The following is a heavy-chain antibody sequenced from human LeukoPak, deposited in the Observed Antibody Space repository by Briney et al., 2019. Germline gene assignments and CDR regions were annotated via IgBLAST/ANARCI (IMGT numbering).Heavy chain of an antibody. CDR2: ISSSSSTI. Sequence: PGGSLRLSCAASGFTFSSYSMNWVRQAPGKGLEWVSYISSSSSTIYYADSVKGRFTISRDNSKNTLYLQMNSLRAEDTAVYYCARESPGDAFDIWGQGTMVTVSS. J-gene: IGHJ3*02. CDR1: GFTFSSYS. V-gene: IGHV3-48*01. CDR3: ARESPGDAFDI.